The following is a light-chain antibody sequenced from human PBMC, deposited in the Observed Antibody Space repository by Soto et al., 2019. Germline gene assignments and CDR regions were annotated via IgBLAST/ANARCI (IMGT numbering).Light chain of an antibody. V-gene: IGKV4-1*01. Sequence: DIVMTQSPDSLAVSLGERATINCKSGRSVLYSSNNKNYLAGYQQKPGQPPKLLIYWASTRESGVPDRFSGSGSGTDFTLTISSLQAEDVAVYYCQQHVSTTFTFGPGTKVDIK. CDR2: WAS. J-gene: IGKJ3*01. CDR1: RSVLYSSNNKNY. CDR3: QQHVSTTFT.